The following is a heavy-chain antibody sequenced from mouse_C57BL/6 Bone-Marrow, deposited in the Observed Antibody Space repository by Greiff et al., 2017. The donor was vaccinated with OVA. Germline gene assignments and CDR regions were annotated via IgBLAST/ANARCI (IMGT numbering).Heavy chain of an antibody. CDR3: ARDGDYDGYPYYFDY. CDR1: GYTFTSYW. J-gene: IGHJ2*01. D-gene: IGHD2-3*01. Sequence: QVQLQQPGAELVKPGASVQLSCKASGYTFTSYWMQWVKQRPGQGLEWIGEIDPSDSYTNYNQKFKGKATLTVDTSSSTAYMQLSSLTSEDSAVYYCARDGDYDGYPYYFDYWGQGTTLTVSS. V-gene: IGHV1-50*01. CDR2: IDPSDSYT.